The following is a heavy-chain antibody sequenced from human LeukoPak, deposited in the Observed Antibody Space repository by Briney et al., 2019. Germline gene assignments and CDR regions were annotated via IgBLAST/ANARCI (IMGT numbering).Heavy chain of an antibody. J-gene: IGHJ4*02. Sequence: PSETLSLTCTVSGGSISSGGYYWSWIRQPPGKGLEWIGEINHSGSTNYNPSLKSRVTISVDTSKNQFSLKLSSVTAADTAVYYCASFPGIVGDYWGQGTLVTVSS. CDR1: GGSISSGGYY. CDR2: INHSGST. D-gene: IGHD3-22*01. V-gene: IGHV4-39*07. CDR3: ASFPGIVGDY.